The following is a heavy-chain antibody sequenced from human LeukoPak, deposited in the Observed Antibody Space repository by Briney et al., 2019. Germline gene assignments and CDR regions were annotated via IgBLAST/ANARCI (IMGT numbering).Heavy chain of an antibody. CDR1: GFTFSNYG. J-gene: IGHJ6*02. Sequence: GRSLRLSCAASGFTFSNYGMHWVRQAPGKGLEWVAVISYDGSNKYYADSVKGRFTISRDNSKNTLYLQMNSLRAEDTAVYYCARGVVVKGMDVWGQGTTVTVSS. V-gene: IGHV3-30*19. D-gene: IGHD2-21*01. CDR2: ISYDGSNK. CDR3: ARGVVVKGMDV.